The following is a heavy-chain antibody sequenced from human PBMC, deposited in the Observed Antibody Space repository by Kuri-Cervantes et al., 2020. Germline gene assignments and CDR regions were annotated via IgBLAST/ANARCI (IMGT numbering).Heavy chain of an antibody. CDR1: GYSFTSYW. CDR3: ARGDDYYDSSGFDY. CDR2: IYPGDSGT. D-gene: IGHD3-22*01. J-gene: IGHJ4*02. Sequence: GGSLRLSCKGSGYSFTSYWIGWVRQMPGKGLEWMGIIYPGDSGTRYSPSFQGQVTISADKSISTAYLQWSSLKASDTAMYYCARGDDYYDSSGFDYWGQGTLVTVSS. V-gene: IGHV5-51*01.